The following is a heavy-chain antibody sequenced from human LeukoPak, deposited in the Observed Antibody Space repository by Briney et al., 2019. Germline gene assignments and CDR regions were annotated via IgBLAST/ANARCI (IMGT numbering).Heavy chain of an antibody. J-gene: IGHJ5*02. V-gene: IGHV4-38-2*01. Sequence: PGGSLRLSCAASGFTFSNYAMSWVRQAPGKGLEWIGSIYYSGSTYYNPSLKSRVTISVDTSKNQFSLKLSPVTAADTAVYYCASGYYPHWFDPWGQGTLVTVSS. CDR1: GFTFSNYA. CDR3: ASGYYPHWFDP. D-gene: IGHD3-22*01. CDR2: IYYSGST.